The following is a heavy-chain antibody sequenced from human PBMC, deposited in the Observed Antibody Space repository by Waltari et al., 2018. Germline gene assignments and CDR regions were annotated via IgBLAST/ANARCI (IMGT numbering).Heavy chain of an antibody. CDR1: GGSISSYY. D-gene: IGHD2-15*01. V-gene: IGHV4-59*01. CDR2: IYYSGCT. Sequence: QVQLQESGPGLVKPSETLSLTCTVSGGSISSYYWSWIRQPPGKGLEWNGYIYYSGCTNYNPSLKSRVTISVDTSKNQFSLKLSSVTAADTAVYYCARKSPRRGERGGAFDIWGQGTMVTVSS. CDR3: ARKSPRRGERGGAFDI. J-gene: IGHJ3*02.